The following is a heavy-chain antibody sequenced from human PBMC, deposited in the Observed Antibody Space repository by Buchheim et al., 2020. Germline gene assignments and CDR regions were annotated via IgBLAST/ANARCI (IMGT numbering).Heavy chain of an antibody. D-gene: IGHD2-2*01. V-gene: IGHV2-70*15. CDR3: ARMQYCSSTSCYYFDY. J-gene: IGHJ4*02. CDR1: GFSLRSSGMC. CDR2: IDWDDDK. Sequence: QVTLRESGPALVKPTQTLTLTCTFSGFSLRSSGMCVSWIRQPPGKALEWLARIDWDDDKYYNTSLKTRLTISKDTSKNQVVLTMTNMDPVDTATYYCARMQYCSSTSCYYFDYWGQGT.